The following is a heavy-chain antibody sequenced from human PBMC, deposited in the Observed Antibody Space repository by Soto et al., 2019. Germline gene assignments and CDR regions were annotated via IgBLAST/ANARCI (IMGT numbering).Heavy chain of an antibody. CDR2: INPITGGT. J-gene: IGHJ4*02. CDR1: GGTFSSYA. D-gene: IGHD3-22*01. Sequence: VASVKVSCKASGGTFSSYAISWVRQAPGQGLEWMGWINPITGGTNYAPKFQGRVTMTRDTSITTAYMELSRLRSDDTAVYYCARNYYDSSDRDYLDYWGQGTPVTVPQ. V-gene: IGHV1-2*02. CDR3: ARNYYDSSDRDYLDY.